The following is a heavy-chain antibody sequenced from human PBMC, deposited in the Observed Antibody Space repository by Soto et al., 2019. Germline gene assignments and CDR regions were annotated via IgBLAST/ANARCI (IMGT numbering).Heavy chain of an antibody. Sequence: GRSMRVSCAAAGVTSGAFGMPWVRQAPGRGLEWVSTISGSGFSTHYAESVQGRFTISRDNSKNTMYLQMNSLRAEDTAVYYCAKDPTPRDFLFIHYFDSWGQGSLVTVSS. V-gene: IGHV3-23*01. CDR1: GVTSGAFG. CDR2: ISGSGFST. CDR3: AKDPTPRDFLFIHYFDS. D-gene: IGHD3-10*02. J-gene: IGHJ4*02.